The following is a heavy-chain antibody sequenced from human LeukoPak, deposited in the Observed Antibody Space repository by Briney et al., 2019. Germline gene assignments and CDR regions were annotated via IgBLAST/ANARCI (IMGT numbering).Heavy chain of an antibody. D-gene: IGHD2-8*01. CDR2: ISWNSGSI. J-gene: IGHJ4*02. Sequence: GGSLRLSCAASGFTFDDYAMHWVRQAPGKGLEWVSGISWNSGSIGYADSVKGRFTISRDNAKNSLYLQMNSLRAEDTALYYCAKDSHYCTSGVCYQFDYWGQGTLVTVSS. CDR1: GFTFDDYA. V-gene: IGHV3-9*01. CDR3: AKDSHYCTSGVCYQFDY.